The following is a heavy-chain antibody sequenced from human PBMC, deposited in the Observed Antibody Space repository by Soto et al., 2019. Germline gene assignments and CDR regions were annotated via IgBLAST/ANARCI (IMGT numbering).Heavy chain of an antibody. J-gene: IGHJ5*02. V-gene: IGHV1-18*01. CDR1: GYTFTSYG. CDR2: ISAYNGDT. CDR3: ARDGPVIRARSWFDP. Sequence: ASVKVSCKASGYTFTSYGVTWVRQAPGQGLEWMGWISAYNGDTNYAQNFQGRVTMTTDTSTSTAYMEVTSLRSDDTAVYYCARDGPVIRARSWFDPWGQGTLVTV.